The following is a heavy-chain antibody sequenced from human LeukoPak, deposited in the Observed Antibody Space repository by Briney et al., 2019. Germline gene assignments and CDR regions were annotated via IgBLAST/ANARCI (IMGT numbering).Heavy chain of an antibody. CDR3: ARQEIGPYHYMDV. CDR1: GGSISSYD. CDR2: VYYSVST. J-gene: IGHJ6*03. D-gene: IGHD2-21*01. Sequence: PSETLSLTCTVSGGSISSYDWTWIRQAPGKGLEWIGYVYYSVSTNYNPSLKSRVSISQDTSKNQVSLKLSSVTAADTAVYYCARQEIGPYHYMDVWGKGTTVTVSS. V-gene: IGHV4-59*08.